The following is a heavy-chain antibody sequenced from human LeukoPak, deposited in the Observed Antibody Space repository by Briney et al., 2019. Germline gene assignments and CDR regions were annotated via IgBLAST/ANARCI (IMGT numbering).Heavy chain of an antibody. J-gene: IGHJ4*02. V-gene: IGHV3-7*01. CDR3: ATDLNWANY. CDR1: EFTFSDYW. CDR2: INPNGYET. Sequence: GGSLRLSCVVSEFTFSDYWMTWVRQAPGKGLECLANINPNGYETYYSDSVKGRFIISRDNAKNSLYLQMNNLSAEDTAVYYCATDLNWANYWGQGTPVTVSS. D-gene: IGHD7-27*01.